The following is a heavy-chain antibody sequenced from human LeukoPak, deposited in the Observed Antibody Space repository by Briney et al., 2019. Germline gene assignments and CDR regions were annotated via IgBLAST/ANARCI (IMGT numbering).Heavy chain of an antibody. CDR2: INPNSGDT. J-gene: IGHJ4*02. Sequence: ASVKVSCKASGYTFTGYYLHWVRQAPGQGLEWMGRINPNSGDTDYTQKFQGWVTMTRDTSIRTAYMELSRLRSDDAAVYYCARGKSTASITVAGTWYYFDYWGQGTLVTVSS. V-gene: IGHV1-2*04. D-gene: IGHD6-19*01. CDR1: GYTFTGYY. CDR3: ARGKSTASITVAGTWYYFDY.